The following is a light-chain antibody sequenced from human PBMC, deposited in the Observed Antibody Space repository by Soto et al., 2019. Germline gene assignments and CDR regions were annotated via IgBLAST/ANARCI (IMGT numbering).Light chain of an antibody. CDR2: EVD. CDR3: SSFTRSRTII. J-gene: IGLJ2*01. Sequence: QSALTQPASVSGSPGQSITLPCTGSNDDIGLYNYVSWYQHHPGKAPKLMIYEVDNRPSGVSNRFSASKSGDTASLTISGLHTEDEADYYCSSFTRSRTIIFGGGTQLTVL. CDR1: NDDIGLYNY. V-gene: IGLV2-14*01.